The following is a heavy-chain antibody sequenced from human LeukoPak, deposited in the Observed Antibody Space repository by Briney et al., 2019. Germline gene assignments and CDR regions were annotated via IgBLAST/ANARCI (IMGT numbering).Heavy chain of an antibody. V-gene: IGHV4-59*01. CDR2: IYYSGST. CDR3: ARVYGGNSGYYYYYMDV. J-gene: IGHJ6*03. D-gene: IGHD4-23*01. Sequence: SETLSLTCTVSGGSISSYYWNWIRQPPGKGLEWIGYIYYSGSTNYNPSLKSRVTISVDTSKNQFSLKLSSVTAADTAVYYCARVYGGNSGYYYYYMDVWGKGTTVTVSS. CDR1: GGSISSYY.